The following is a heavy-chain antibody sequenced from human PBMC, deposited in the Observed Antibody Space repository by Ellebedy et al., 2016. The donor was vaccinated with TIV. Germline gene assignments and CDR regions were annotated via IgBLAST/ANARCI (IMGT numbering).Heavy chain of an antibody. CDR3: AREHPRSGDYGDYVYWYFDL. CDR2: INWNGGGT. J-gene: IGHJ2*01. V-gene: IGHV3-20*04. D-gene: IGHD4-17*01. Sequence: PGGSLRLSCAASGFTFEDYGMSWVRQVPGKGLEWVSGINWNGGGTGSAASVRGRFTISRDNAKNSLYLQMNSLRADDTALYYCAREHPRSGDYGDYVYWYFDLWGRGTLVTVSS. CDR1: GFTFEDYG.